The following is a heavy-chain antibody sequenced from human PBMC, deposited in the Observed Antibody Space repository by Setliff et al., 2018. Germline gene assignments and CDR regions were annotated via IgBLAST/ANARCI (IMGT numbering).Heavy chain of an antibody. V-gene: IGHV4-30-4*08. CDR1: GDSISSGDYF. D-gene: IGHD1-26*01. CDR3: AREVGTSTSSDAFDV. J-gene: IGHJ3*01. CDR2: IYHSGSA. Sequence: PSETLSLTCTVSGDSISSGDYFWSWIRQPPGKGLEWIACIYHSGSAYYNPSLKSRVTMSVDTSKNQFSLHLTSVTAADTAVYYCAREVGTSTSSDAFDVWGQGMMVTVSS.